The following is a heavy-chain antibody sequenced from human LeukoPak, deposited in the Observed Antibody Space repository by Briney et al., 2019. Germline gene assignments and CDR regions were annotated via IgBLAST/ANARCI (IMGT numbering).Heavy chain of an antibody. CDR1: GGSISSGTYY. CDR3: ASLGRDSSGVLDY. CDR2: IYTSGNT. Sequence: PSETLSLTCIVPGGSISSGTYYWSWIRQPAGKGLEWIGRIYTSGNTNYNPSLKSRVTISVDTSKNQFSLKLRSVTAADTAVYYCASLGRDSSGVLDYWGQGALVTVSS. V-gene: IGHV4-61*02. D-gene: IGHD6-19*01. J-gene: IGHJ4*02.